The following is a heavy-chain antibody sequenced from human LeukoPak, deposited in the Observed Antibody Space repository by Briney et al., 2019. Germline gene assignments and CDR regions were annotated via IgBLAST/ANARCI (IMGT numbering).Heavy chain of an antibody. D-gene: IGHD5-12*01. V-gene: IGHV3-48*03. CDR2: ISSSGSTI. Sequence: GGSLRLSCAASGFTFSSYEMNWVRQAPGKGLEWVSYISSSGSTIYYADSVKGRFTISRDNAKNSLYLQMNSLRAEDTAVYYCARVASVATMGDYWGQGTLVTVSS. CDR3: ARVASVATMGDY. CDR1: GFTFSSYE. J-gene: IGHJ4*02.